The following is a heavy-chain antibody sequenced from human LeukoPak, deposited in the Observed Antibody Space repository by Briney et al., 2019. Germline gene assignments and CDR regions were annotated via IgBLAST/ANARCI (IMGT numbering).Heavy chain of an antibody. CDR2: IIPIFGTA. CDR3: ARGDVGDYGGNSGSYYYYYGMDV. CDR1: GYTFTNYG. J-gene: IGHJ6*02. V-gene: IGHV1-69*13. Sequence: SVKVSCKASGYTFTNYGISWVRQAPGQGLEWMGGIIPIFGTANYAQKFQGRVTITADESTSTAYMELSSLRSEDTAVYYCARGDVGDYGGNSGSYYYYYGMDVWGQGTTVTVSS. D-gene: IGHD4-23*01.